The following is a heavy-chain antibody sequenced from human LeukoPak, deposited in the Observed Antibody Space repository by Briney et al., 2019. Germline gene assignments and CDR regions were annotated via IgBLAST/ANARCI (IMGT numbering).Heavy chain of an antibody. CDR1: GGPLSTYT. D-gene: IGHD3-10*01. J-gene: IGHJ4*02. CDR2: IYHGGTA. V-gene: IGHV4-59*01. CDR3: ARDTSVGSGMQY. Sequence: SETLSLTCSVSGGPLSTYTWSWVRQSPGKGLEWIGYIYHGGTANYSPSLKSRATISAHTARNQFSLRLRSVTAADTAIYYCARDTSVGSGMQYWGQGTLVSVSS.